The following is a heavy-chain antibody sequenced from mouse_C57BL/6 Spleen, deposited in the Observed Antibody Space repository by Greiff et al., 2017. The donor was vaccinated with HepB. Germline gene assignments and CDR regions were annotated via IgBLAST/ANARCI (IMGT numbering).Heavy chain of an antibody. CDR3: TERRGAMDY. CDR2: IDPETGGT. J-gene: IGHJ4*01. V-gene: IGHV1-15*01. CDR1: GYTFTDYE. Sequence: VKLMESGAELVRPGASVTLSCKASGYTFTDYEMHWVKQTPVHGLEWIGAIDPETGGTAYNQKFKGKAILTADKSSSTAYMELRSLTSEDSAVSYCTERRGAMDYWGQGTSVTVSS.